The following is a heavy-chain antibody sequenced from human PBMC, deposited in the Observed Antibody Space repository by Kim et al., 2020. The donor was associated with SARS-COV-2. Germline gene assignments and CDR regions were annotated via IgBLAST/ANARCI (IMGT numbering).Heavy chain of an antibody. CDR1: GFTFSSYA. Sequence: GGSLRLSCAASGFTFSSYAMHWVRQAPGKGLEWVAVISYDGSNKYYADSVKGRFTISRDNSKNTLYLQMNSLRAEDTAVYYCARDYGSSSWYWKYYYGMDVWGQGTTVTVSS. D-gene: IGHD6-13*01. CDR3: ARDYGSSSWYWKYYYGMDV. V-gene: IGHV3-30*04. CDR2: ISYDGSNK. J-gene: IGHJ6*02.